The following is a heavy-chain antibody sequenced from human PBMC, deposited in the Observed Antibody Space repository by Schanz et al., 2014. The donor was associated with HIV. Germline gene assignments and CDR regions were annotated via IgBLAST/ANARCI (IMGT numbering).Heavy chain of an antibody. CDR2: IIPIFGPA. CDR1: GGTVNRYA. D-gene: IGHD6-13*01. J-gene: IGHJ6*02. Sequence: QVQLIQSGAEVKKPGSSVKVSCRASGGTVNRYAISWVRQAPGQGLEWMGGIIPIFGPANYSPKFRDRVTSSAVKSPRTAYMELSSLRSDAAAIYYCARRDLGDPRSRSWAGEGHYYGMDVWGQGTTVTVSS. CDR3: ARRDLGDPRSRSWAGEGHYYGMDV. V-gene: IGHV1-69*06.